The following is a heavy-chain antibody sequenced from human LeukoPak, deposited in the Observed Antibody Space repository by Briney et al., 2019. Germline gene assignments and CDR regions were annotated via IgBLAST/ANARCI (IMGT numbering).Heavy chain of an antibody. V-gene: IGHV5-10-1*01. Sequence: GGSLRLSCKGSGYSFTSYWINWVRQMPGKGLEWMGRIDPSDSYTNYSPSFQGHVTISADKSISTAYLQWSSLKASDPAMYYCARAHSSRWHFDYWAQGTLVTVSS. CDR2: IDPSDSYT. J-gene: IGHJ4*02. CDR1: GYSFTSYW. CDR3: ARAHSSRWHFDY. D-gene: IGHD6-13*01.